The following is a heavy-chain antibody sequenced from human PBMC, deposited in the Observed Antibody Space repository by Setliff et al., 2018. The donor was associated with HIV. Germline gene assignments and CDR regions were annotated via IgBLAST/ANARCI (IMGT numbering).Heavy chain of an antibody. V-gene: IGHV4-59*11. J-gene: IGHJ3*02. CDR1: GGSISGHY. CDR3: ARLDDSGSYYENAFDI. Sequence: PSETLSLTCTVSGGSISGHYWSWIRQPPGKGLEWIGSVHYSGATNPNPSLRSRLTMLIDTSGDYFSLNPRSVTAADTAVYYCARLDDSGSYYENAFDIWGQGAMVTV. CDR2: VHYSGAT. D-gene: IGHD1-26*01.